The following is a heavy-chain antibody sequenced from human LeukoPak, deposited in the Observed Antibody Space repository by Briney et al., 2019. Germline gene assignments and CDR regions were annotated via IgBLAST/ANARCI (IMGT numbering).Heavy chain of an antibody. J-gene: IGHJ4*02. CDR1: GFTFSIFP. CDR2: ISSGSEK. CDR3: ARDLKLSADYYFDS. Sequence: GGSLRLSCEASGFTFSIFPMHWVRQAPGKGLEWVALISSGSEKYYADSVKGRFTISRDNSKNMLYLQMNSLRADDTAVYYCARDLKLSADYYFDSWGQGTLVIVSS. D-gene: IGHD3-3*01. V-gene: IGHV3-30*04.